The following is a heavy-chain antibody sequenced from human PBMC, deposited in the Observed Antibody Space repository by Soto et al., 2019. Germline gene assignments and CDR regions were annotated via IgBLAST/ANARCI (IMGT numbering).Heavy chain of an antibody. CDR2: INAGNGNT. CDR3: ARGGNYDILTGYSTTFDY. Sequence: GASVKVSCKASGYTFTSYAMHWVRQAPGQRLEWMGWINAGNGNTKYSQKFQGSVTITRDTSASTAYMELSSLRSEDTAVYYCARGGNYDILTGYSTTFDYWGQGTLVTVSS. V-gene: IGHV1-3*01. J-gene: IGHJ4*02. D-gene: IGHD3-9*01. CDR1: GYTFTSYA.